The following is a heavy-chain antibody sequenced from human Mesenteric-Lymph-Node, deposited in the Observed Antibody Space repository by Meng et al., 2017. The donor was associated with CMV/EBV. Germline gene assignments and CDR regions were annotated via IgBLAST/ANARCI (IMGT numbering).Heavy chain of an antibody. CDR2: INSDGSST. J-gene: IGHJ4*02. CDR3: ARGRSGYYDFWSGYQNY. D-gene: IGHD3-3*01. Sequence: GESLKISCAASGFTFTTYNMNWVRQAPGKGLEWVSRINSDGSSTSYADSVKGRFTISRDNAKNTLYLQMNSLRAEDTAVYYCARGRSGYYDFWSGYQNYWGQGTLVTVSS. CDR1: GFTFTTYN. V-gene: IGHV3-74*01.